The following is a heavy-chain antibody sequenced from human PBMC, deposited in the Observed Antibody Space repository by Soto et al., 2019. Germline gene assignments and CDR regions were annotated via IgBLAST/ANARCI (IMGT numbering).Heavy chain of an antibody. CDR2: IYYSGST. D-gene: IGHD3-16*02. V-gene: IGHV4-39*01. CDR3: ARWVGSYYDYIWGSYRYTENYFDY. Sequence: PSETLSLTCTVSGGSISSSSYYWGWIRQPPGKGLEWIGSIYYSGSTYYNPSLKSRVTISVDTSKNQFSLKLSSVTAADTAVYYCARWVGSYYDYIWGSYRYTENYFDYWGQGTLVTVSS. CDR1: GGSISSSSYY. J-gene: IGHJ4*02.